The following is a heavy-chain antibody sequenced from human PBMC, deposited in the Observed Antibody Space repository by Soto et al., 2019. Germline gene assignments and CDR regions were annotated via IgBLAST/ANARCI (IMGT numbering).Heavy chain of an antibody. CDR3: ARGNYDYVWGSYSLSYYFDY. J-gene: IGHJ4*02. CDR1: GCTLTTQW. Sequence: GVSLRLPCAPSGCTLTTQWMSWVRQAPGKGREWVANIKQDGREKYYVDCVKGGFTTSGDNAKNSLYLQMNSLRAEDTAVYYCARGNYDYVWGSYSLSYYFDYWGQGT. V-gene: IGHV3-7*01. CDR2: IKQDGREK. D-gene: IGHD3-16*01.